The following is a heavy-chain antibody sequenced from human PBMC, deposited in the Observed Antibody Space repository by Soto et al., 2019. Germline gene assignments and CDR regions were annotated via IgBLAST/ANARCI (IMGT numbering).Heavy chain of an antibody. Sequence: QVQLVQSGAEVKKPGSSVKVSCKASGGTFSNYVVNWVRQAPGQGLEWMGRITPISGAANYAQKFQGRVTITADKSTSTYYMELSSLRSEDTAVYYCARDMTRTVVPYFDFWGQGTLVTVSS. D-gene: IGHD1-7*01. CDR3: ARDMTRTVVPYFDF. V-gene: IGHV1-69*06. CDR2: ITPISGAA. CDR1: GGTFSNYV. J-gene: IGHJ4*02.